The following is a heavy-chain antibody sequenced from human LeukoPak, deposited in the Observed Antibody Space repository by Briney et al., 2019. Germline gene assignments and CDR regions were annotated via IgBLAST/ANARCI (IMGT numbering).Heavy chain of an antibody. CDR3: ARTYSSSSAIYYCYGMDV. J-gene: IGHJ6*02. Sequence: GGSLRLSCAASGFTFSSYSMNWVRQAPGEGLEWVSSISSSSSYIYYADSLKGRFTISRDNAKNSLYLQMNSLRAEDTAVYYCARTYSSSSAIYYCYGMDVWGQGTTVTVSS. CDR2: ISSSSSYI. V-gene: IGHV3-21*01. D-gene: IGHD6-6*01. CDR1: GFTFSSYS.